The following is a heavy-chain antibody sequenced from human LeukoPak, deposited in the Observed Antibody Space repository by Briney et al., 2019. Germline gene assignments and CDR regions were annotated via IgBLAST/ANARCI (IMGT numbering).Heavy chain of an antibody. D-gene: IGHD5-24*01. J-gene: IGHJ4*02. Sequence: GGSLRLSCAASGFTFSSYGMHWVRQAPGKGLEWVSAISGSGGSTYYADSVKGRFTISRDNSKNTLYLQMNSLRAEDTAVYYCAKVERWLQSDYWGQGTLVTVSS. CDR3: AKVERWLQSDY. V-gene: IGHV3-23*01. CDR1: GFTFSSYG. CDR2: ISGSGGST.